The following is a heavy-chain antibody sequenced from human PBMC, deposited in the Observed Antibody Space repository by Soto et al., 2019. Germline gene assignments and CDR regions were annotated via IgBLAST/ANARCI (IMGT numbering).Heavy chain of an antibody. CDR3: ARGIVVVISATPYNWFDP. D-gene: IGHD3-22*01. J-gene: IGHJ5*02. V-gene: IGHV1-69*01. CDR2: INPIFGTA. Sequence: QVQLVQSGAEVKKPGSSVKVSCKASGGTFSSYAISWVRQAPGQGLEWMGGINPIFGTANYAQKFQGRVTITADESTSTAYMELSSLRSEDTAVYYCARGIVVVISATPYNWFDPWGQGTLVTVSS. CDR1: GGTFSSYA.